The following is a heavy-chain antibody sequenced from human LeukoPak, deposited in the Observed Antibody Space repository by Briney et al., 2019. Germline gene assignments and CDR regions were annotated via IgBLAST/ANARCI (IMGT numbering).Heavy chain of an antibody. V-gene: IGHV4-59*12. D-gene: IGHD6-13*01. J-gene: IGHJ6*03. Sequence: SETLSLTCTVSGGSISSYYWSWIRQPPGKGLEWIGYIYYSGSTNYNPSLKSRVTMSVDTSKNQFSLKLSSVTAADTAVYYCARDEAPAAFYYYIDVWGKGTTVTVSS. CDR1: GGSISSYY. CDR2: IYYSGST. CDR3: ARDEAPAAFYYYIDV.